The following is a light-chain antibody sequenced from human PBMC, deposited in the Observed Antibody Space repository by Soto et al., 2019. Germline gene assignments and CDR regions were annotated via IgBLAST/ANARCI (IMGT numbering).Light chain of an antibody. Sequence: EIVLTQSPGTLSLSLGERATLSCRASQSVSSSYLAWYQRKPGQAPRLLIYGASSRATGIPDRFSGSGSGTDFTLTISRLEPEDFAVYYCQQYGSLPKTFGQGTRLEIK. V-gene: IGKV3-20*01. CDR2: GAS. CDR1: QSVSSSY. CDR3: QQYGSLPKT. J-gene: IGKJ2*01.